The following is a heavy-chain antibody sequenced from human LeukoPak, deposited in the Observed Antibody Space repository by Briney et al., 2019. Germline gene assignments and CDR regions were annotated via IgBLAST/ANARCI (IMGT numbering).Heavy chain of an antibody. CDR2: ISAYHGNT. D-gene: IGHD1-26*01. CDR3: ARGVVGATTYGDY. CDR1: GYTFTSYG. V-gene: IGHV1-18*01. Sequence: ASVKVSCKACGYTFTSYGIRWVRQAPGQGLEWIGWISAYHGNTKYVQKLQGRVTMTTDTSTSTAYMQLRSLRSDATAGYYCARGVVGATTYGDYWGQGTLVTVSS. J-gene: IGHJ4*02.